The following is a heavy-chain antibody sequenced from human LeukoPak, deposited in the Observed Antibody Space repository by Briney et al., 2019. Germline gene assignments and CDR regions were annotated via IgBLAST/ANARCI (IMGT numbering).Heavy chain of an antibody. V-gene: IGHV3-30-3*01. D-gene: IGHD6-19*01. CDR3: ARDLMWLVDY. Sequence: GGSLRLSCAASGFTFSDYDIHWARQAPGEGLEWLAYVSKDGGIKYYADSVKGRFTASRDNSRNTVYLEMNSLRPEDTALYYCARDLMWLVDYWGQGTLLTVSS. CDR2: VSKDGGIK. J-gene: IGHJ4*02. CDR1: GFTFSDYD.